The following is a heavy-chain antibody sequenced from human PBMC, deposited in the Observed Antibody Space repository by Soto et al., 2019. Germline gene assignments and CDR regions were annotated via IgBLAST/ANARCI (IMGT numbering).Heavy chain of an antibody. CDR1: GFTFSSYW. CDR3: ARDGTLRKYYDILTGYSGYGMDV. D-gene: IGHD3-9*01. J-gene: IGHJ6*02. CDR2: IKQDGSEK. V-gene: IGHV3-7*01. Sequence: GGSLRLSCAASGFTFSSYWMSWVRQAPGKGLEWVANIKQDGSEKYYVDSVKGRFTISRDNAKNSLYLQMNSLRAEDTAVYYCARDGTLRKYYDILTGYSGYGMDVWGQGTTVTVS.